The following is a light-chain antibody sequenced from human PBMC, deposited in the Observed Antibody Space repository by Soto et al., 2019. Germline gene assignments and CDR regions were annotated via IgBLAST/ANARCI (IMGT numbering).Light chain of an antibody. J-gene: IGKJ1*01. CDR3: QQYGSSPPWT. CDR1: QSVGSKY. CDR2: GAS. Sequence: EIVLTQSPGTLSLSPGERATLSCRASQSVGSKYLAWYQQKPGQTPRLLIYGASPRATGIPDRFSGGGSGTDFTLIISRLEPEDFAIYYCQQYGSSPPWTFGQGTKVDIK. V-gene: IGKV3-20*01.